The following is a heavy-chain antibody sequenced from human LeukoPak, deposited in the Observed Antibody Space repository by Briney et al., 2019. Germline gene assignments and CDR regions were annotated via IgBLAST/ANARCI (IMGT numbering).Heavy chain of an antibody. Sequence: PGGSLRLSCAASGFTFSNYWMHWVRQRPGKGLQWVSRISRDGRGTDYADSVKGRFTISRDNAKNTLYLQMNSLRVEDMAVYYCARDGDGYNFDYWGQGTLGTVSA. D-gene: IGHD5-24*01. V-gene: IGHV3-74*01. J-gene: IGHJ4*02. CDR2: ISRDGRGT. CDR3: ARDGDGYNFDY. CDR1: GFTFSNYW.